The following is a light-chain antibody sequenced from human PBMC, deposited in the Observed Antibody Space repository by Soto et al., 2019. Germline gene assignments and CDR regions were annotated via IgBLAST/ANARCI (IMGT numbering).Light chain of an antibody. Sequence: EIVMTQSPATLSLSPGERATLSCRASQSVTSSYLAWYQQTPGQAPRLLIYGASSRATGIPDRFSGSGSGTDFTLTISRLEPEDFAVYYCQQYGSSPTFGQGTRLEI. CDR2: GAS. J-gene: IGKJ5*01. CDR3: QQYGSSPT. CDR1: QSVTSSY. V-gene: IGKV3-20*01.